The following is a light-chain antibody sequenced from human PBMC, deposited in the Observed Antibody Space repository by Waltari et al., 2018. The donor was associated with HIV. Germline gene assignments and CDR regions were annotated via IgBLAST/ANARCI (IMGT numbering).Light chain of an antibody. CDR1: QTVSSY. CDR3: QQTFSPPQT. CDR2: ATS. J-gene: IGKJ4*01. Sequence: DIQMTQSPSSLSASVGDRVTITCRPSQTVSSYLNWYLQKPGKAPNLLIYATSTVQSGIPSRFSDSGSETDLTLTNSRLQSEVFGIYYCQQTFSPPQTFGGGTKVEIK. V-gene: IGKV1-39*01.